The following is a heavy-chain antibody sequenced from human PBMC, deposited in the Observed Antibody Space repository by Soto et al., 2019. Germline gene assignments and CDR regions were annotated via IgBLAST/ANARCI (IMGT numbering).Heavy chain of an antibody. V-gene: IGHV4-39*01. CDR2: IYYSGST. Sequence: SETLSLTCTVSGVSISSSSYYWGWIRQPPGKGLEWIGSIYYSGSTYYNPSLKSRVTISVDTSKNQFSLKLSSVTAADTAVYYCARHPSGYCSSTSCYLSWFDPWGQGTLVTVSS. CDR3: ARHPSGYCSSTSCYLSWFDP. J-gene: IGHJ5*02. D-gene: IGHD2-2*03. CDR1: GVSISSSSYY.